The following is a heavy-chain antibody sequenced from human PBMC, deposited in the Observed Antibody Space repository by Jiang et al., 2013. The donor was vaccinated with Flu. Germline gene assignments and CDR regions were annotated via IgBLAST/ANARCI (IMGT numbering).Heavy chain of an antibody. Sequence: SGAEVKKPGSSVKVSCKASGGTFSSYAISWVRQAPGQGLEWMGRIIPILGIANYAQKFQGRVTITADKSTSTAYMELSSLRSEDTAVYYCARKVGGQQLVRNYYGMDVWGQGTTVTVSS. V-gene: IGHV1-69*04. CDR3: ARKVGGQQLVRNYYGMDV. CDR2: IIPILGIA. D-gene: IGHD6-13*01. CDR1: GGTFSSYA. J-gene: IGHJ6*02.